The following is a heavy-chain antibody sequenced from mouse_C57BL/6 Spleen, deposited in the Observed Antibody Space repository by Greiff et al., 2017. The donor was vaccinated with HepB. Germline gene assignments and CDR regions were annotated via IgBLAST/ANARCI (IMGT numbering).Heavy chain of an antibody. D-gene: IGHD2-4*01. Sequence: VQLQQSGAELVKPGASVKISCKASGYAFSSYWMNWVKQRPGKGLEWIGQIYPGDGDTNYNGKFKGKATLTADKSSSTAYMQLSSLTSEYSAVYFCARDHDSEEADYWGHGTTLTVSS. CDR3: ARDHDSEEADY. V-gene: IGHV1-80*01. CDR1: GYAFSSYW. CDR2: IYPGDGDT. J-gene: IGHJ2*01.